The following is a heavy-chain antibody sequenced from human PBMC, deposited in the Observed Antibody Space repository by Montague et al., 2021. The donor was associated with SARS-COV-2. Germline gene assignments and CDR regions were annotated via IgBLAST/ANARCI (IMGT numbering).Heavy chain of an antibody. D-gene: IGHD3-3*01. J-gene: IGHJ3*02. Sequence: SETRSLTCTVSGGSISSYYWSWIRQPPGKGLEWIGYIYYSGSTNYNPSLKSRVTISVDTSKNQFSLKLSSVTAADTAVYYCARDKGLTIFGVVKSPGAFDIWGQGTMVTVSS. CDR1: GGSISSYY. V-gene: IGHV4-59*01. CDR2: IYYSGST. CDR3: ARDKGLTIFGVVKSPGAFDI.